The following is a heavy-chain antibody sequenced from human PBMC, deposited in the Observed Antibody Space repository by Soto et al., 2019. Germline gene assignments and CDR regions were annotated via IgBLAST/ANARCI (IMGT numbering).Heavy chain of an antibody. CDR3: ARDLNYYDSSGYPRYYYYYYGMDV. D-gene: IGHD3-22*01. CDR2: ISSSSSYI. CDR1: GFTFSMYS. J-gene: IGHJ6*02. V-gene: IGHV3-21*01. Sequence: GGSLRLSCEVSGFTFSMYSMNWVRQAPGKGLEWVSSISSSSSYIYYADSVKGRFTISRDNAKNSLYLQMNSLRAEDTAVYYCARDLNYYDSSGYPRYYYYYYGMDVWGQGTTVTVSS.